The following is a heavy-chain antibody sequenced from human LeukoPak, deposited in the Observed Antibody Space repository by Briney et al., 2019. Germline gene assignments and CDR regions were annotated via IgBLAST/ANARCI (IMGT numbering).Heavy chain of an antibody. Sequence: SETLSLTCTVSGGFITGDYWNWIRQPPGKELEWIAYMYYTGSANYNPSLQSRVTTSVDTSKNQFSLRLSAVTAADTAVYYCARVGGYSSDYAFDIWGQGTMVTVSS. CDR1: GGFITGDY. CDR2: MYYTGSA. D-gene: IGHD6-25*01. V-gene: IGHV4-59*08. J-gene: IGHJ3*02. CDR3: ARVGGYSSDYAFDI.